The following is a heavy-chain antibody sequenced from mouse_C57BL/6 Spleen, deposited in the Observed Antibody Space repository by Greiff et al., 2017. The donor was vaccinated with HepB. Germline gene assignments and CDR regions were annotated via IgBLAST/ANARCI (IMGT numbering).Heavy chain of an antibody. Sequence: EVQLQQSGPELVKPGASVKMSCKASGYTFTDYNMHWVKQSHGKSLEWIGYINPNNGGTSYNQKFKGKATLTVNKSSSTAYMELRSLTSEDSAVYYWARSGLYYYGSSPYWYFDVWGTGTTVTVSS. CDR1: GYTFTDYN. CDR2: INPNNGGT. V-gene: IGHV1-22*01. D-gene: IGHD1-1*01. J-gene: IGHJ1*03. CDR3: ARSGLYYYGSSPYWYFDV.